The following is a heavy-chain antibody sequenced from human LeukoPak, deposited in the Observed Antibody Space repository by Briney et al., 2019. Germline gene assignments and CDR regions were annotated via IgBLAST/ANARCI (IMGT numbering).Heavy chain of an antibody. CDR3: ASRIDTMVRGVIITSDAFDI. CDR1: GYSFTSYW. Sequence: PGGSLKISCKGSGYSFTSYWIGWVRQMPGKGLEWMGIIYPGDSDTRYSPSFQGQVTISADKSISTAYLQWSSLKASDTAMYYCASRIDTMVRGVIITSDAFDIWGQGTMVTVSS. CDR2: IYPGDSDT. J-gene: IGHJ3*02. V-gene: IGHV5-51*01. D-gene: IGHD3-10*01.